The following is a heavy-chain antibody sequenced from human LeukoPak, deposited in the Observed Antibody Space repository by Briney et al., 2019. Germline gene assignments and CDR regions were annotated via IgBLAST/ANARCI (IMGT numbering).Heavy chain of an antibody. J-gene: IGHJ4*02. CDR1: GGSLSGSY. CDR2: INHSGSA. V-gene: IGHV4-34*01. CDR3: ARGRRQYSGSFPIDY. D-gene: IGHD1-26*01. Sequence: SETLSLTCAVYGGSLSGSYWSWIRQPPGKGLEWIGEINHSGSANYNPSLKSRVTLSVDTSKNQFSLKLSSVTAADTAVYYCARGRRQYSGSFPIDYWGQGTLVTVSS.